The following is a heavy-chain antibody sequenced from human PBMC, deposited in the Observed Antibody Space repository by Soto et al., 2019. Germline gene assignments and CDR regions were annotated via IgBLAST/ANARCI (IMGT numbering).Heavy chain of an antibody. D-gene: IGHD3-16*01. Sequence: EVQLVESGGGLVQPGGSLRLSCAASGFIISNNYMSWVRQAPGKGLEWVSVIYTAGTTSYADSVQGRFTISRDISKNTLYLQMNSLRAEDTAVYYCARGYGVWGQGTMVTVSS. CDR1: GFIISNNY. CDR3: ARGYGV. J-gene: IGHJ3*01. V-gene: IGHV3-66*01. CDR2: IYTAGTT.